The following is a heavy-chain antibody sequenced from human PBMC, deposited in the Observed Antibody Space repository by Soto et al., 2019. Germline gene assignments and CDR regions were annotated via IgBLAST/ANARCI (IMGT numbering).Heavy chain of an antibody. CDR1: GYTFTSYA. V-gene: IGHV1-8*02. CDR2: INAGSGNT. CDR3: ARKSPRAYDFWSGYYQNFDY. J-gene: IGHJ4*02. Sequence: GASVKVSCKASGYTFTSYAMHWVRQAPGQRLEWMGWINAGSGNTGYAQKFQGRVTMTRNTSISTAYMELSSLRSEDTAVYYCARKSPRAYDFWSGYYQNFDYWGQGTLVTVSS. D-gene: IGHD3-3*01.